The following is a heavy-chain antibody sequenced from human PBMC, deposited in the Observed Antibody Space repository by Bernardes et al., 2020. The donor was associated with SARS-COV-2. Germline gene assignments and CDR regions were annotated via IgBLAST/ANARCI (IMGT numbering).Heavy chain of an antibody. CDR2: ISYDGSNK. CDR3: ARPFYSGSYFGLFDY. D-gene: IGHD1-26*01. V-gene: IGHV3-30-3*01. CDR1: GFTFGSYA. Sequence: GGSLRLSCAASGFTFGSYAMHWVRQAPGKGLEWVAVISYDGSNKYYADSVKGRFTISRDNSKNTLYLQMNSLRAEDTAVYYCARPFYSGSYFGLFDYWGQGTLVTVSS. J-gene: IGHJ4*02.